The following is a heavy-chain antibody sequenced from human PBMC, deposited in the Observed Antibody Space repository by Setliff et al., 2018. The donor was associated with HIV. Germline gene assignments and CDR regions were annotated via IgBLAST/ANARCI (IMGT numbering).Heavy chain of an antibody. V-gene: IGHV3-21*01. CDR3: ARAGVYYDSSGYCIDY. Sequence: PGGSLRLSCAASGFTFSSYTMNWVRQAPGKGLEWVSSISSSSYYIYYADSVKRRFTISRDNAKNSLYLQMNSLRAEDTAVYYCARAGVYYDSSGYCIDYWGQGTLVTVSS. D-gene: IGHD3-22*01. CDR1: GFTFSSYT. CDR2: ISSSSYYI. J-gene: IGHJ4*02.